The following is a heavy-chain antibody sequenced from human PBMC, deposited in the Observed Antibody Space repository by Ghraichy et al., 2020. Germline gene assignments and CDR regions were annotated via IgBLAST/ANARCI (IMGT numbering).Heavy chain of an antibody. D-gene: IGHD4-23*01. CDR3: ARGGDYGGSLDH. Sequence: LNISCLVSGGSITNDIYYWTWIRQPPGKGLEWIGFIHNRGSTYYNPSLKSRVTISLETSKNQFSLKMTSVTAADTAVYYCARGGDYGGSLDHWGQGTLVTVSS. CDR2: IHNRGST. V-gene: IGHV4-30-4*08. J-gene: IGHJ4*02. CDR1: GGSITNDIYY.